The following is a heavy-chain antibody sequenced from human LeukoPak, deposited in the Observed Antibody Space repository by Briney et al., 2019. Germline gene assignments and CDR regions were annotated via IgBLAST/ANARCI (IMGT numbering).Heavy chain of an antibody. V-gene: IGHV4-39*01. D-gene: IGHD4-17*01. CDR1: GGSISSSSYY. CDR3: ASLVTTAIDP. J-gene: IGHJ5*02. Sequence: SETLPLTCTVSGGSISSSSYYWGWIRQPPGKGLEWIGSIYYSGSTYYNPSLKSRVTISVDTSKNQFSLKLSSVTAADTAVYYCASLVTTAIDPWGQGTLVTVSS. CDR2: IYYSGST.